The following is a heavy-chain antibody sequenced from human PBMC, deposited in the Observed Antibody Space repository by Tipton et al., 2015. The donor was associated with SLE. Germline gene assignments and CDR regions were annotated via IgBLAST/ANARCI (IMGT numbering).Heavy chain of an antibody. Sequence: TLSLTCTVSGGSISSSSYYWGWIRQPPGKGLEWIGSIYYSGSTYYNPSLKSRVTTSVDTSKNQFSLKLSSVTAADTAVYYCARVQYSSGWTDYWGQGTLVTVSS. CDR2: IYYSGST. J-gene: IGHJ4*02. CDR3: ARVQYSSGWTDY. CDR1: GGSISSSSYY. V-gene: IGHV4-39*07. D-gene: IGHD6-19*01.